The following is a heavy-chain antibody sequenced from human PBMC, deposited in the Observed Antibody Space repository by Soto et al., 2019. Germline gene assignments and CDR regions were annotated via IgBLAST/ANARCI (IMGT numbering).Heavy chain of an antibody. CDR2: IIPIFGTA. CDR3: ARCVRIAAAGTGHSYGMDV. J-gene: IGHJ6*02. CDR1: GGTFSSYA. V-gene: IGHV1-69*06. D-gene: IGHD6-13*01. Sequence: GASVKVSCKAAGGTFSSYAISWVRQAPGQGLEWMGGIIPIFGTANYAQKFQGRVTITADKSTSTAYMELSSLRSEDTAVYYCARCVRIAAAGTGHSYGMDVWGQGTTVTVSS.